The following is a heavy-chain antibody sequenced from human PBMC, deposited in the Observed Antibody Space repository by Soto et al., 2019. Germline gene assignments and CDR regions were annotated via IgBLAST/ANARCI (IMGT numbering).Heavy chain of an antibody. J-gene: IGHJ4*02. Sequence: GGSLRLSCAASGFTFSSYWMHWVRQAPGKGLVWVSRINSNGSSISYADSVKGRFTISRDNAKNTLYLQMNSLRVEDTAVYYCARETGYSSGWRQDYWGQGTLVTVSS. V-gene: IGHV3-74*01. CDR2: INSNGSSI. CDR3: ARETGYSSGWRQDY. D-gene: IGHD6-19*01. CDR1: GFTFSSYW.